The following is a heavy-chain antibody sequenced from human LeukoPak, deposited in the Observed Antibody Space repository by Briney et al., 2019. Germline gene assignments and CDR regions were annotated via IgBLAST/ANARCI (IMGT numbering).Heavy chain of an antibody. CDR1: GFTFSNDW. J-gene: IGHJ4*02. D-gene: IGHD3-10*01. Sequence: GGSLRLSCAASGFTFSNDWMSWVRQATGKGLEWVGRIKSKTDGGTTDYAAPVKGRFTISSGDSKNTLYLQMNSLIPEDTAVYYCTTEGVLLWFGDLLNFDYWGQGTLVTVSS. CDR3: TTEGVLLWFGDLLNFDY. V-gene: IGHV3-15*01. CDR2: IKSKTDGGTT.